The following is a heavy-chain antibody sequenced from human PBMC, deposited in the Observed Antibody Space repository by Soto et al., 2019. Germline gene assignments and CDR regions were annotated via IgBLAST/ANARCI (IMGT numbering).Heavy chain of an antibody. D-gene: IGHD3-22*01. CDR2: INHTGST. J-gene: IGHJ4*02. CDR1: GGSFSGYF. V-gene: IGHV4-34*01. CDR3: ARTYYYDSSTYYVNY. Sequence: QVQLQQWGAGLLKPSETLSLTCAVYGGSFSGYFWTWIRQPPGKGLEWKGLEWIGEINHTGSTNYNPSLKSRVTVTVDTSENQFSLKLGSVTAADTAVYYCARTYYYDSSTYYVNYWGQGTLVSVSS.